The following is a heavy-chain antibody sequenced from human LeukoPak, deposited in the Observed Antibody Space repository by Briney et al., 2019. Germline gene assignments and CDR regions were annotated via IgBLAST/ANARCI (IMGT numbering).Heavy chain of an antibody. J-gene: IGHJ6*02. D-gene: IGHD3-3*02. CDR2: ISYDGSNK. Sequence: GGSLRLSCAASGFTFSAYHMNWVRQAPGKGLEWVAVISYDGSNKYYADSVKGRFTISRDNSKNTLYLQMNSLRAEDTAVYYCARDGIRDYGMDVWGQGTTVTVSS. V-gene: IGHV3-30*04. CDR1: GFTFSAYH. CDR3: ARDGIRDYGMDV.